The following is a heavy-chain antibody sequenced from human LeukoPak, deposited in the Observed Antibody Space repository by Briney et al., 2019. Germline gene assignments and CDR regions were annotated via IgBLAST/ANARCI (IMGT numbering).Heavy chain of an antibody. V-gene: IGHV2-70*11. Sequence: SGPTLVNPTQTLTLTCTFSGFSLSTSGMCVSWIRQPPGRALEWLARIDWDDDKYYSTSLKTRLTISKDTSKNQVVLTMTNTDPVDTATYYCARIRVSTHSVEMATPFDYWGQGTLVTVSS. D-gene: IGHD5-24*01. CDR3: ARIRVSTHSVEMATPFDY. J-gene: IGHJ4*02. CDR1: GFSLSTSGMC. CDR2: IDWDDDK.